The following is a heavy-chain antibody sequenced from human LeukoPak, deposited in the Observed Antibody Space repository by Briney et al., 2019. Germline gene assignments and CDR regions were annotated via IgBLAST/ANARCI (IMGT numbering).Heavy chain of an antibody. D-gene: IGHD3-3*01. CDR3: ASRSSITIFGVVSNDY. J-gene: IGHJ4*02. CDR2: IYSGGST. V-gene: IGHV3-66*01. CDR1: GFTVSSNY. Sequence: GGSLRLSCAASGFTVSSNYMSWVRQAPGKGLEWVSVIYSGGSTYYADSVKGRFTISRDNSKNTLYLQMNSLRAEDTAVYYCASRSSITIFGVVSNDYWGQGTLVTVSS.